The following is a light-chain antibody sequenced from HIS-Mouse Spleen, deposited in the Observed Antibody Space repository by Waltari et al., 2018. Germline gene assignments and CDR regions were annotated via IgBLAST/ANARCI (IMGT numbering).Light chain of an antibody. Sequence: SALTQPASVSGSPGQSITISCTGTSSDVGGYNYVSWYQQHPGKAPKLMIYDGSNRPAGVSTRFSGSTSGNTASLTISGLQAEDEADYYCSSYTSSSTWVFGGGTKLTVL. CDR2: DGS. CDR3: SSYTSSSTWV. CDR1: SSDVGGYNY. J-gene: IGLJ3*02. V-gene: IGLV2-14*03.